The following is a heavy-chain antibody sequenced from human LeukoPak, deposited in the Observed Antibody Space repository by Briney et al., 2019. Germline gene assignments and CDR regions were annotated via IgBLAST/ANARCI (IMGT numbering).Heavy chain of an antibody. V-gene: IGHV4-59*02. CDR2: IYYTGST. J-gene: IGHJ5*02. CDR1: GGSVINYY. D-gene: IGHD4-23*01. CDR3: ARALQYGGHNWFDP. Sequence: PSETLTLTCTVSGGSVINYYWTWIRQPPGKGLEWIGYIYYTGSTVYNPSLKSRVTMSVDTSKKQLSLKLNSVTAADTAVYYCARALQYGGHNWFDPWGQGTLVTVSS.